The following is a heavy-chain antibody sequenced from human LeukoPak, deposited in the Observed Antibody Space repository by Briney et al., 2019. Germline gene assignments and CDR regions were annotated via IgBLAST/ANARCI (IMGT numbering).Heavy chain of an antibody. V-gene: IGHV1-18*01. D-gene: IGHD3-9*01. Sequence: GASVKVSCKASGYMFNIYGISWVRQAPGQGLEWMAWTSVNNGDTKYGQKFQGRVTVTTGTSTSTVYLELRRLRPDDTAVYYCVRDQYLNVMTGFDDWGQGTLVTVSS. CDR2: TSVNNGDT. J-gene: IGHJ4*02. CDR3: VRDQYLNVMTGFDD. CDR1: GYMFNIYG.